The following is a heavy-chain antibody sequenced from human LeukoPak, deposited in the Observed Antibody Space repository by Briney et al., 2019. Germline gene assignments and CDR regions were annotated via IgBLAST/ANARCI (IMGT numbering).Heavy chain of an antibody. CDR3: ARIGCSSTSCYGNSVDP. V-gene: IGHV1-18*01. D-gene: IGHD2-2*01. J-gene: IGHJ5*02. CDR1: GYTFTNYG. CDR2: ISAYNGNT. Sequence: ASVKVSCKASGYTFTNYGINWVRQAPGRGLEWMGWISAYNGNTHYAQKFQGRVTMNTDTSTSTAYMELRSLTSDDTAVYYCARIGCSSTSCYGNSVDPWGQGTLVTVSS.